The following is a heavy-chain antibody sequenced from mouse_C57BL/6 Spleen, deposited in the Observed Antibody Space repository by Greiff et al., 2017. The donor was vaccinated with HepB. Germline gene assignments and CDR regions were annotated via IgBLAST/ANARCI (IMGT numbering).Heavy chain of an antibody. D-gene: IGHD2-4*01. Sequence: VQLKESGGGLVKPGGSLKLSCAASGFTFSSYAMSWVRQTPEKRLEWVATISDGGSYTYYPDNVKGRFTISRDNAKNNLYLQMSHLKSEDTAMYYCARGNYDYDDYYAMDYWGQGTSVTVSS. CDR1: GFTFSSYA. V-gene: IGHV5-4*01. CDR2: ISDGGSYT. CDR3: ARGNYDYDDYYAMDY. J-gene: IGHJ4*01.